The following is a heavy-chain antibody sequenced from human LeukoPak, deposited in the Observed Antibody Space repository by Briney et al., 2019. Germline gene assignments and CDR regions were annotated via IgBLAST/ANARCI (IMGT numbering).Heavy chain of an antibody. CDR1: GGTFSSYA. CDR2: IIPIFGTA. CDR3: ARRRESSGLIFDY. J-gene: IGHJ4*02. Sequence: GASVKVSCKASGGTFSSYAISWVRQAPGQGLEWMGRIIPIFGTANYAQKFQGRVTITTDGSTSTAYMELSSLRSEDTAVYYCARRRESSGLIFDYWGQGTLVTVSS. D-gene: IGHD6-19*01. V-gene: IGHV1-69*05.